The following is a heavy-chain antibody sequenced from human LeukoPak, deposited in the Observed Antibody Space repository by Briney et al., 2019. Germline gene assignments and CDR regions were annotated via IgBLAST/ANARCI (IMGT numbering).Heavy chain of an antibody. V-gene: IGHV1-46*01. CDR2: INPSGGST. CDR1: GYTFTSYY. Sequence: ASVKVSCKASGYTFTSYYMHWVRQAPGQGLEWMGIINPSGGSTSYAQKFQGRVTMTRDMSTSTVYMELSSLRSEDTAVYYCARDARGSGYYRYYYYYMDVWGKGTTVTVSS. D-gene: IGHD3-3*01. CDR3: ARDARGSGYYRYYYYYMDV. J-gene: IGHJ6*03.